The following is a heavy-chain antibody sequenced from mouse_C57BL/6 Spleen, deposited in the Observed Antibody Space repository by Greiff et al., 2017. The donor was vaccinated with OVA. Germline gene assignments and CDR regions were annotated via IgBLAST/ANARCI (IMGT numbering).Heavy chain of an antibody. Sequence: QVQLKESGPELVKPGASVKISCKASGYAFSSPWMNWVKQRHGKGLEWIGRIYPGDGDTNYNGKFKGKATLTADKSSSTAYMQLSSLTSEDSAVYFCARPGLVAWFAYWGQWTLVTVSA. J-gene: IGHJ3*01. V-gene: IGHV1-82*01. CDR2: IYPGDGDT. CDR1: GYAFSSPW. D-gene: IGHD3-3*01. CDR3: ARPGLVAWFAY.